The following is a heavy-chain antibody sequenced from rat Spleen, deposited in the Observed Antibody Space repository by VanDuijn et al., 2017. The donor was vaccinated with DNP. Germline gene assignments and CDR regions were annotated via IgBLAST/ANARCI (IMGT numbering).Heavy chain of an antibody. Sequence: QVQLKESGPGLVQPSQTLSLTCTVSGFSLTSYNVHWVRQPAGKGLEWMGIMWTGGSTDYNSALKSRLTISRDTSKSQVFLKMSSLQTEDTGMYFCASGNNFGIAYWGQGTLVTVSS. CDR2: MWTGGST. CDR1: GFSLTSYN. CDR3: ASGNNFGIAY. D-gene: IGHD1-10*01. J-gene: IGHJ3*01. V-gene: IGHV2-30*01.